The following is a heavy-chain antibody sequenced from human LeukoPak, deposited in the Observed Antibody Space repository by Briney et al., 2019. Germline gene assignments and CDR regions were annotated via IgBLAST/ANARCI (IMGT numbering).Heavy chain of an antibody. CDR2: ISYDGSNK. CDR1: GFTFSSYG. V-gene: IGHV3-30*18. J-gene: IGHJ3*02. CDR3: AKIVAADTLDAFDI. D-gene: IGHD6-13*01. Sequence: GGSLRLSCAASGFTFSSYGMHWVRQAPGKGLEWVAVISYDGSNKYYADSVKGRFTISRDNSKNTLYLQMNSLRAEDTAVYYCAKIVAADTLDAFDIWGQGTMVTVSS.